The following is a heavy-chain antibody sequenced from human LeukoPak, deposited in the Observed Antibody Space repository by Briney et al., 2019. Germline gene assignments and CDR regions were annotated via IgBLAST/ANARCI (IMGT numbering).Heavy chain of an antibody. CDR3: ARLVYDSRGYYFDY. D-gene: IGHD3-22*01. Sequence: PSETLSLTRTVSGDSISNYYWSWIRQPPGKGLEWIGYIRYSGSANYNPYHRSRVTTSIATSKDQFFLKLSSVTAADTAVYHCARLVYDSRGYYFDYWGQGTLVIVSS. CDR2: IRYSGSA. J-gene: IGHJ4*02. V-gene: IGHV4-59*08. CDR1: GDSISNYY.